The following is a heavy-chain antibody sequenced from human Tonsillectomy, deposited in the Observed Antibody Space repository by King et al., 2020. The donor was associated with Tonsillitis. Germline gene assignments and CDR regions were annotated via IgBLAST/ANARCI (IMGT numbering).Heavy chain of an antibody. Sequence: VQLVESGGGLVQPGGSLRLSCAASGFTFSSYWMHWVRQAPGKGLVWVSRINSDGSSTSYADSAKGRFTISRDNAKNTVDLQMNNLRAEDTAVYYCARTPDIVVVPAASPLYYYYGMDVWGQGTTVTVSS. V-gene: IGHV3-74*01. CDR2: INSDGSST. CDR3: ARTPDIVVVPAASPLYYYYGMDV. J-gene: IGHJ6*02. CDR1: GFTFSSYW. D-gene: IGHD2-2*01.